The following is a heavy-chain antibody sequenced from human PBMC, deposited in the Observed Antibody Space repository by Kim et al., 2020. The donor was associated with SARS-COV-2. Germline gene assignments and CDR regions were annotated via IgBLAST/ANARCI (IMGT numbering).Heavy chain of an antibody. D-gene: IGHD5-18*01. CDR2: ISYDGSNK. Sequence: GGSLRLSCAASGFTFSSYAMHWVRQAPGKGLEWVAVISYDGSNKYYADSVKGRFTISRDNSKNTLYLQMNSLRAEDTAVYYCARGRRIQLWLSPGYYYGMDVWGQGTTVTVSS. CDR3: ARGRRIQLWLSPGYYYGMDV. V-gene: IGHV3-30*04. CDR1: GFTFSSYA. J-gene: IGHJ6*02.